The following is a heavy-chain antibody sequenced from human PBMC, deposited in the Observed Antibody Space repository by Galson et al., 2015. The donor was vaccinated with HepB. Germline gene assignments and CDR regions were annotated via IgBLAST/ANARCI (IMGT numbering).Heavy chain of an antibody. D-gene: IGHD3/OR15-3a*01. CDR3: ASSFPVGRRVLRY. J-gene: IGHJ4*02. CDR1: GFTFSSYS. V-gene: IGHV3-48*01. CDR2: ISSSSSTI. Sequence: SLRLSCAASGFTFSSYSMNWVRQAPGKGLEWVSYISSSSSTIYYADSVKGRITISRDNAKNSLYLQMNSLRAEDTAVYYRASSFPVGRRVLRYWGQGTLVTVSS.